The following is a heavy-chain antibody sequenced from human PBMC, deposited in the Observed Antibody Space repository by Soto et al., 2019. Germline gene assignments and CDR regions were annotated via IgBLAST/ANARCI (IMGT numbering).Heavy chain of an antibody. CDR3: AKGDCSGGSCYFSAFDI. J-gene: IGHJ3*02. CDR1: GFTFSSYG. Sequence: QVQLVESGGGVVQPGRSLRLSCAASGFTFSSYGMHWVRQAPGKGLEWVAVISYDGTNNYYTESVKGRFTISRDNSKNXXCLKMNSLRAEDTAVYFCAKGDCSGGSCYFSAFDIWGQGTMVTVSS. V-gene: IGHV3-30*18. D-gene: IGHD2-15*01. CDR2: ISYDGTNN.